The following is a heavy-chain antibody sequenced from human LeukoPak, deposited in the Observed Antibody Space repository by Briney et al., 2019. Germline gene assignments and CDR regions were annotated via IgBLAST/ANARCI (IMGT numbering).Heavy chain of an antibody. V-gene: IGHV4-61*01. CDR3: ATDRVEGYDYAYFDL. CDR1: GGSDSKVKYY. D-gene: IGHD5-12*01. J-gene: IGHJ2*01. Sequence: TSETLSLTRCVSGGSDSKVKYYCTWIRQPPGKGLEWSGYLYYSGSTNYNPSLKSRVTISIDTSKNQFSLKLSSVTAADTAVYYCATDRVEGYDYAYFDLWGRGTLVTVSS. CDR2: LYYSGST.